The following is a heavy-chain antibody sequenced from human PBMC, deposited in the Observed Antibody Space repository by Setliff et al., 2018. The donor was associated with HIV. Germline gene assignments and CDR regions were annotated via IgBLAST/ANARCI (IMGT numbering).Heavy chain of an antibody. Sequence: SETLSLTCTVSGGSISSYYWSWIRQPPGKGLEWIGYIYTSGSSKYNPSLWSRVTISVDTSKNQFYLKMDSVTAADTAFYYCARYGPASVIWFGYLDYWGPGMSVTVSS. J-gene: IGHJ4*02. CDR3: ARYGPASVIWFGYLDY. CDR2: IYTSGSS. CDR1: GGSISSYY. D-gene: IGHD3-10*01. V-gene: IGHV4-4*08.